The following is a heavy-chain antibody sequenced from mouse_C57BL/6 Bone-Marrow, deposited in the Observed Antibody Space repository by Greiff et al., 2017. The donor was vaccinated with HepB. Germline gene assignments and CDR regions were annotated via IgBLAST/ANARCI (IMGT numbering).Heavy chain of an antibody. CDR3: ARAYYDYDGRVDY. J-gene: IGHJ2*01. V-gene: IGHV1-52*01. D-gene: IGHD2-4*01. CDR2: IDPSDSET. Sequence: VQLQQPGAELVRPGSSVKLSCKASCYTFTSYWMHWVKQRPIQGLEWIGNIDPSDSETHYNQKFKDKATLTVDKSSSTAYMQLSSLTSEDSAVYYCARAYYDYDGRVDYWGQGTTLTVSS. CDR1: CYTFTSYW.